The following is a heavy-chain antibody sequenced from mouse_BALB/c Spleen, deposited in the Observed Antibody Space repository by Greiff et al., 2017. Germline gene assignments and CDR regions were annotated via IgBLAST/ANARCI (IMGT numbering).Heavy chain of an antibody. CDR1: GFTFSSYA. D-gene: IGHD2-4*01. CDR3: ARQYDYDDGAWFAY. Sequence: EVKVVESGGGLVKPGGSLKLSCAASGFTFSSYAMSWVRQTPEKRLEWVATISSGGSYTYYPDSVKGRFTISRDNAKNTLYLQMSSLRSEDTAMYYCARQYDYDDGAWFAYWGQGTLVTVSA. V-gene: IGHV5-9-3*01. CDR2: ISSGGSYT. J-gene: IGHJ3*01.